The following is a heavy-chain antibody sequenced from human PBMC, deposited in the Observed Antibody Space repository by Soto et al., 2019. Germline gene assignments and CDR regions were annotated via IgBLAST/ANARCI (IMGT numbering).Heavy chain of an antibody. V-gene: IGHV3-53*01. CDR3: ARELVGATNLRVGAFDI. Sequence: GGSLRLSCAASRFTVSSNYMSWVRQAPGKGLEWVSVIYSAGNTFYADSVKGRFTVSRDNSKNTLYLQMNSLRAEDTAVYYCARELVGATNLRVGAFDIWGQGTMVTVS. D-gene: IGHD1-26*01. CDR2: IYSAGNT. J-gene: IGHJ3*02. CDR1: RFTVSSNY.